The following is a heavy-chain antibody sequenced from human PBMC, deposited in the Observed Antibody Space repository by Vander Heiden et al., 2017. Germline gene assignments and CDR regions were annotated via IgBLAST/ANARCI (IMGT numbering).Heavy chain of an antibody. D-gene: IGHD3-9*01. V-gene: IGHV3-15*07. CDR3: TTQPRRYFDWFPGDY. J-gene: IGHJ4*02. Sequence: EVQLVESGGGLVKPGGSLRLSCAASGFTFSNAWMNWVRQAPGKGLEWVGRIKSKTDGGTTDYAAPVKGRFTISRDDSKNTLYVQMNSLKTEDTAVYYCTTQPRRYFDWFPGDYWGQGTLVTVYS. CDR1: GFTFSNAW. CDR2: IKSKTDGGTT.